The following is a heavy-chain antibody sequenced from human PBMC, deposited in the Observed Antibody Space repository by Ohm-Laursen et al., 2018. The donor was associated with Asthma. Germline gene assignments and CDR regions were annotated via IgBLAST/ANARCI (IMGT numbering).Heavy chain of an antibody. CDR3: AYEFGGSGDY. CDR2: ISTASTFI. J-gene: IGHJ4*02. D-gene: IGHD3-10*01. CDR1: GFTFSRYG. Sequence: SLRLSCSASGFTFSRYGIHWVRQVPGKGLEWVASISTASTFIYYADSVRGRFTISRDDAKNTVYLQMNSLRVDDTAVYYCAYEFGGSGDYWGQGTLVTVSS. V-gene: IGHV3-21*01.